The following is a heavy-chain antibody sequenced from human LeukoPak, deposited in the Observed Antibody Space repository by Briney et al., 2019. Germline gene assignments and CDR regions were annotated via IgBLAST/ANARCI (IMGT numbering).Heavy chain of an antibody. D-gene: IGHD4-11*01. J-gene: IGHJ4*02. V-gene: IGHV4-39*02. CDR1: GDSISSSHYY. CDR3: VRDYSNFVQGD. Sequence: PSETLSLTCTVSGDSISSSHYYWGWIRQSPGKGLEWIGSIYSGGETHYNPSLNSRVTIFLDTSKNRFSLNLISVTATDTAVYYCVRDYSNFVQGDWGQGTLVTVSS. CDR2: IYSGGET.